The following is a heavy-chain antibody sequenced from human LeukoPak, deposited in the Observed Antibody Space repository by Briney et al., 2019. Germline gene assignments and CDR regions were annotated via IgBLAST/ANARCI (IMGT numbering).Heavy chain of an antibody. CDR2: IYRSGST. CDR1: GYSISSGYY. D-gene: IGHD3-3*01. V-gene: IGHV4-38-2*02. CDR3: ARDSRFDFWSGYLNY. J-gene: IGHJ4*02. Sequence: SETLSLTCAVSGYSISSGYYWGWIRQPPGKGLEWIGIIYRSGSTYYNPSLKSRVTISVDTSKNQFSLKLSSVTAADTAVYYCARDSRFDFWSGYLNYWGQGTLVTVSS.